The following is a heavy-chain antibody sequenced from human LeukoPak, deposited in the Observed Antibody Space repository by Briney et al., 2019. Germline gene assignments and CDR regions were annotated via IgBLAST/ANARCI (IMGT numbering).Heavy chain of an antibody. CDR1: GFTFSSYS. V-gene: IGHV4-34*01. CDR3: ARGAQTYYDKAPVDY. CDR2: INHSGST. D-gene: IGHD3-22*01. Sequence: GSLRLSCAASGFTFSSYSTNWVRQAPGKGLEWIGEINHSGSTNYNPSLKSRVTISVDTSKSQFSLKLNSMTAADTAVYYCARGAQTYYDKAPVDYWGQGTLVTVSS. J-gene: IGHJ4*02.